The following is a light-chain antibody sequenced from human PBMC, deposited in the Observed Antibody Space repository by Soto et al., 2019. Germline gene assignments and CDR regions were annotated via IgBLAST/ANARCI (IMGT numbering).Light chain of an antibody. Sequence: QSVLTQSSSASASLGSSVKLTCTLSSGHSSYIIAWHQQQPGKAPRYLMKLEGSGSYNKGSGVPDRFSGSSSGADRYLTISNLQFEDAADYYCETWDSNTWVFGGGTKLTVL. CDR1: SGHSSYI. V-gene: IGLV4-60*02. J-gene: IGLJ3*02. CDR3: ETWDSNTWV. CDR2: LEGSGSY.